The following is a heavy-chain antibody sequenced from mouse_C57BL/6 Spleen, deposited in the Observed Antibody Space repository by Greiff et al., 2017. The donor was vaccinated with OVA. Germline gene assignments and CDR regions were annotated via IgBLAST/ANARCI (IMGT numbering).Heavy chain of an antibody. V-gene: IGHV1-82*01. CDR3: AREGIYYYGSSHWYFDV. J-gene: IGHJ1*03. Sequence: VQLQQSGPELVKPGASVKISCKASGYAFSSSWMNWVKQRPGKGLEWIGRIYPGDGDTNYNGKFKGKATLTADKSSSTAYMQLSSLTSEDSAVYFCAREGIYYYGSSHWYFDVWGTGTTVTVSS. D-gene: IGHD1-1*01. CDR2: IYPGDGDT. CDR1: GYAFSSSW.